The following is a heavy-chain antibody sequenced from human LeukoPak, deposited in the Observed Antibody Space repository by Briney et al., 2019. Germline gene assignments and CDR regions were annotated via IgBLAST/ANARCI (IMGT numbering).Heavy chain of an antibody. CDR2: IIPIFGTA. Sequence: RASVKVSCKASGGTFSSYAISWVRQAPGQGLEWMGGIIPIFGTANYAQKFQGRVTITADESTSTAYMELSSLRSEDTAVYYCARVGVVTAIRAFDPWGQGTLVTVSP. D-gene: IGHD2-21*02. CDR1: GGTFSSYA. J-gene: IGHJ5*02. V-gene: IGHV1-69*13. CDR3: ARVGVVTAIRAFDP.